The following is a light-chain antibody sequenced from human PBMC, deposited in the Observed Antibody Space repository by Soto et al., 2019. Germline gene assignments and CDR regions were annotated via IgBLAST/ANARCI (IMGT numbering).Light chain of an antibody. Sequence: EIVMTQSPATLSVSPGERARLSCRASQSVSSNLAWYQQKPGQAPRLLIYGASTRATGIPARFSGSGSGTEFTLPISTLQSEDFAVYYCQQYNNWPQTFGQGTKV. V-gene: IGKV3-15*01. CDR1: QSVSSN. CDR2: GAS. CDR3: QQYNNWPQT. J-gene: IGKJ1*01.